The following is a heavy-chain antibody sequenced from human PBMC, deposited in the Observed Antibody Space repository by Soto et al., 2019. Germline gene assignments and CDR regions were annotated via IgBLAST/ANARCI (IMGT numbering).Heavy chain of an antibody. CDR3: VKDPTAGGTGTYYSY. Sequence: QVQLVESGGGVVQPGRSLRRSCAGSGFTFNTYGMHWVRQAPGKGLEWVAVMSYDGRKEYYVDSVKGRFTISRENSKNTLYLQMNSLREEDTAVYYCVKDPTAGGTGTYYSYWGQGTLVTVSS. CDR1: GFTFNTYG. V-gene: IGHV3-30*18. D-gene: IGHD3-10*01. J-gene: IGHJ4*02. CDR2: MSYDGRKE.